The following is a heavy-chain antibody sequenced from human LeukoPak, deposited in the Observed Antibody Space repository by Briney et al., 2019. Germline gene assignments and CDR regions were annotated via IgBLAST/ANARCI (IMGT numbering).Heavy chain of an antibody. Sequence: GESLKISCKGSGYSFTIYWIGWVRQMPGKGLEWMGIIYPGDSDTRYSPSFQGQVTISVDRSISTAYLQWSSLKASDTAMYYCARQACTGGTCYSDYWGQGTLVTVSS. CDR3: ARQACTGGTCYSDY. J-gene: IGHJ4*02. CDR1: GYSFTIYW. D-gene: IGHD2-8*02. CDR2: IYPGDSDT. V-gene: IGHV5-51*01.